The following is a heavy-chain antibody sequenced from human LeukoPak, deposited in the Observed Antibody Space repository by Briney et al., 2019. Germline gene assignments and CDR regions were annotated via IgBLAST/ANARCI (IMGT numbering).Heavy chain of an antibody. D-gene: IGHD3-10*01. J-gene: IGHJ3*02. CDR1: GDSIRSGNYY. CDR3: ARVNRHGVRGVIEGSDAFDI. CDR2: IYYSGNT. Sequence: SETLSLTCAVSGDSIRSGNYYWSWIRQLPGKGLEWIGYIYYSGNTYYNSSLKSRVTMSVDTSKNQFSLKLNSVTAADTAVYYCARVNRHGVRGVIEGSDAFDIWGQGTMVTVSS. V-gene: IGHV4-31*11.